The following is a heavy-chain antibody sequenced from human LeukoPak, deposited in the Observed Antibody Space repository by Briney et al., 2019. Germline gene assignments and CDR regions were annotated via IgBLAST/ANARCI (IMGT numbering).Heavy chain of an antibody. CDR2: ISYDGSNK. CDR1: GFTFSIYA. J-gene: IGHJ3*02. Sequence: GRSLRLSCAATGFTFSIYAMHRVRHAPGKGLEWVAVISYDGSNKYYADSVKGRFTISRDNSKNTLYLQMNSLRAEDTAVYYSAYGSGSYRLRDAFDIWGQGTMVTVSS. V-gene: IGHV3-30*04. D-gene: IGHD3-10*01. CDR3: AYGSGSYRLRDAFDI.